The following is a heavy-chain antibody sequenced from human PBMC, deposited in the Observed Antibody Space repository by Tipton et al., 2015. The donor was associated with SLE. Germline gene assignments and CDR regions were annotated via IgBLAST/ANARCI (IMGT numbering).Heavy chain of an antibody. CDR3: ARGGSSGWDFDI. J-gene: IGHJ3*02. CDR1: GFTFSSYA. D-gene: IGHD6-19*01. Sequence: AASGFTFSSYAMSWVRQAPGKGLEWVSVIYSSGSTYYADSVKGRFTISRDNSKNTLYLQMNSLRAEDTAVYYCARGGSSGWDFDIWGQGTMVTVSS. CDR2: IYSSGST. V-gene: IGHV3-23*03.